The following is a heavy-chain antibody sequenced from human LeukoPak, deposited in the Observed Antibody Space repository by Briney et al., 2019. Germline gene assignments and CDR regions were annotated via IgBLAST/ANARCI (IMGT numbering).Heavy chain of an antibody. D-gene: IGHD7-27*01. Sequence: PSETLSLTCTVSGGTISSSSYYWAWIRQPPGKGLEWIGSIYYSGSTHYSPSLKSRVTMSVDTSKNQFSLNLSSVTAADPAVYYWARNDTRTGPPRAFDIWGQGTMVTVSS. CDR3: ARNDTRTGPPRAFDI. CDR2: IYYSGST. V-gene: IGHV4-39*01. J-gene: IGHJ3*02. CDR1: GGTISSSSYY.